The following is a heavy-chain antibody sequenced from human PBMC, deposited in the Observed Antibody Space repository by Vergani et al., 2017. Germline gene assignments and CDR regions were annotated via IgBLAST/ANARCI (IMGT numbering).Heavy chain of an antibody. CDR3: ARERWLQFTDWYYGMDV. Sequence: QVQLQESGPGLVKPSQTLSLTCTVSGDSISSGDYYWSWIRQPPGKGLEWIGYIYYRGSTYYNPSLKSRVTISVDTSKNQFSLKLSSVTAADTAVYYCARERWLQFTDWYYGMDVWGQGTTVTVSS. J-gene: IGHJ6*02. CDR1: GDSISSGDYY. V-gene: IGHV4-30-4*08. CDR2: IYYRGST. D-gene: IGHD5-24*01.